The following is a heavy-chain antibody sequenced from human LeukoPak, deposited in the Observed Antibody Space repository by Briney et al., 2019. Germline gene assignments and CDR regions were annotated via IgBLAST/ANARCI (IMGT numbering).Heavy chain of an antibody. CDR1: GYLFTTYW. CDR3: TRREDDTCYSDY. CDR2: FNPADSDT. D-gene: IGHD3-9*01. Sequence: GDSLNISCQASGYLFTTYWIAWVRQIPGKGLEWMGIFNPADSDTRYTPSFQGQATISADKSISTAYLQWSSLKASDSAMYYCTRREDDTCYSDYWGQGTLVTVSS. V-gene: IGHV5-51*01. J-gene: IGHJ4*02.